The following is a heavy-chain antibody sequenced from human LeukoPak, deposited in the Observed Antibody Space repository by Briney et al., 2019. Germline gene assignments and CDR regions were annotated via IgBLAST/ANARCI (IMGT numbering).Heavy chain of an antibody. D-gene: IGHD3-3*01. Sequence: GASVKVSCKASGGTFSSYAISWVRQAPGLGLEWMGGIIPIFGTANYAQKFQGRVTITADESTSTAYMELSSLRSEDTAVYYCARVEGPLRFDPWGQGTLVTVSS. CDR3: ARVEGPLRFDP. CDR1: GGTFSSYA. CDR2: IIPIFGTA. V-gene: IGHV1-69*01. J-gene: IGHJ5*02.